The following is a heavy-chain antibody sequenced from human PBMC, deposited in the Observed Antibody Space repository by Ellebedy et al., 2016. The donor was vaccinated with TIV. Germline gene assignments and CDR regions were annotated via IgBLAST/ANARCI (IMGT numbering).Heavy chain of an antibody. CDR2: IWYDGNNT. CDR1: GFTFSNYG. J-gene: IGHJ4*02. Sequence: GGSLRLXCAASGFTFSNYGMHWVRQAPGKGLEWVAVIWYDGNNTYYADSVKGRFTISRDNSKNTLYLQMNSLRAEDTAVYYCARDRHLVVTAILDYWGQGTLVTVSS. D-gene: IGHD2-21*02. V-gene: IGHV3-33*01. CDR3: ARDRHLVVTAILDY.